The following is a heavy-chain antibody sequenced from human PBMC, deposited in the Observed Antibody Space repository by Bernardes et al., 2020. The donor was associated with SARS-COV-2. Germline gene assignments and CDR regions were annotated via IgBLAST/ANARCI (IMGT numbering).Heavy chain of an antibody. D-gene: IGHD3-16*02. CDR3: AREFEGAIDFDY. Sequence: GLRRLSYAASRFTYDAYGMSWVLPSPGKGLEWVSGINWNGGSTGYADSVKGRFTISRDNAKNSLYLQMNSLRAEDTALYHCAREFEGAIDFDYWGQGTLVTVSS. J-gene: IGHJ4*02. CDR2: INWNGGST. CDR1: RFTYDAYG. V-gene: IGHV3-20*01.